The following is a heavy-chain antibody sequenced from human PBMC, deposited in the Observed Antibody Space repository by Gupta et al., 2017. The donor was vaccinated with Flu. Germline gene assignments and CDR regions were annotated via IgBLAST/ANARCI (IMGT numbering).Heavy chain of an antibody. CDR1: GFSLTTSGVR. D-gene: IGHD3-3*01. CDR3: ARRYYGSLEDFGNYFDS. Sequence: QVTLKESGPALVKPTQTLTLTCAFSGFSLTTSGVRVSWIRQPPGKALEWLARIDWNDDKLYKTSLKTRLTISKDTSKNQVVLRMTNMDPVDTGTYYCARRYYGSLEDFGNYFDSWGQGTLVSVSS. CDR2: IDWNDDK. V-gene: IGHV2-70*04. J-gene: IGHJ4*02.